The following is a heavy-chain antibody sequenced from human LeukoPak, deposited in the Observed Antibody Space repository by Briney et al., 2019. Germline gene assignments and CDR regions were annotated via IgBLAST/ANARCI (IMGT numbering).Heavy chain of an antibody. D-gene: IGHD4-11*01. CDR2: IYENGGTT. V-gene: IGHV3-23*01. CDR3: AKDLYSNYGPADY. CDR1: GFTFRSHA. J-gene: IGHJ4*02. Sequence: GGSLRLSCVGSGFTFRSHAMSWVRQAPEKGLEFVSGIYENGGTTYYADSVKGRFSISRDNSKNTLFLQMNSLRDEDTPVYYCAKDLYSNYGPADYWGQGNLVTVSS.